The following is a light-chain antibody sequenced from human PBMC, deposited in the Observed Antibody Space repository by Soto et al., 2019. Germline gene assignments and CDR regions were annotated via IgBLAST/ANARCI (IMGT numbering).Light chain of an antibody. Sequence: QPALTQPASVSGSPGQSITISCTGTISDIGDYNYVSWYQQHPGKAPKLMIYDVSNRPSGVSNRFSGSKSGYTASLTISGLQPEDEADYYCSSYRSSSPLVVFGGGTKVTVL. CDR2: DVS. CDR3: SSYRSSSPLVV. J-gene: IGLJ2*01. CDR1: ISDIGDYNY. V-gene: IGLV2-14*03.